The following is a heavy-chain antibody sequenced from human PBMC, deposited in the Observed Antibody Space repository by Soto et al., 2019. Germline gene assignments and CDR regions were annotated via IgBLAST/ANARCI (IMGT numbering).Heavy chain of an antibody. D-gene: IGHD1-7*01. CDR3: VGTGTTDDF. Sequence: VQLKGSGPGLVKPSQTLSLTCTVSGASVNTGDYYWSYIRQSPGKGLEWLGYIFYSGDTYYNPSLKSRATISLNTSRNQISLTLTSVTDADTAVYFCVGTGTTDDFWGQGILVTVSS. J-gene: IGHJ1*01. CDR1: GASVNTGDYY. CDR2: IFYSGDT. V-gene: IGHV4-30-4*01.